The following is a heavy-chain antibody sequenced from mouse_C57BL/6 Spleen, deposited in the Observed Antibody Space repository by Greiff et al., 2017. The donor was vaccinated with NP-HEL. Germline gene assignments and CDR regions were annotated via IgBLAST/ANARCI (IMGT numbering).Heavy chain of an antibody. CDR1: GYTFTSYW. CDR2: IHPNSGST. V-gene: IGHV1-64*01. D-gene: IGHD3-2*02. J-gene: IGHJ3*01. CDR3: ASPAQTSWFAY. Sequence: QVQLQQPGAELVKPGASVKLSCKASGYTFTSYWMHWVKPRPGQGLEWIGMIHPNSGSTNYNEKFKSKATLTVDKSSSTAYMQLSSLTSEDSAVYYCASPAQTSWFAYWGQGTLVTVSA.